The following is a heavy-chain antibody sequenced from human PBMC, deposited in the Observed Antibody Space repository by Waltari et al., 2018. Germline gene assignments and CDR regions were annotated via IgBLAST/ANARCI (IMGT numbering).Heavy chain of an antibody. CDR2: IYSGGST. V-gene: IGHV3-53*02. Sequence: QLVETGGGLIQPGGSLRLSCAASGFTVSSNYMSWVRQAPGKGLEWVSVIYSGGSTYYADSVKGRFTISRDNSKNTLYLQMNSLRAEDTAVYYCARDAPRPLGSDAFDIWGQGTMVTVSS. CDR3: ARDAPRPLGSDAFDI. CDR1: GFTVSSNY. J-gene: IGHJ3*02. D-gene: IGHD7-27*01.